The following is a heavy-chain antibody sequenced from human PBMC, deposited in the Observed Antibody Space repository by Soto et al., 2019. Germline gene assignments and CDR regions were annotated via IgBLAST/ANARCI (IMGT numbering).Heavy chain of an antibody. V-gene: IGHV4-59*08. CDR2: IYYTGTT. CDR3: ARIGDYCRAFDY. CDR1: GSPISSYY. D-gene: IGHD3-3*01. J-gene: IGHJ4*02. Sequence: PSETLSLTCNVSGSPISSYYWSWFRQPPGQGLEWVGYIYYTGTTTYNPSLRSRVAISVDASKSQFSLDLRSVTAADTAVYYCARIGDYCRAFDYWGQGTLVTVSS.